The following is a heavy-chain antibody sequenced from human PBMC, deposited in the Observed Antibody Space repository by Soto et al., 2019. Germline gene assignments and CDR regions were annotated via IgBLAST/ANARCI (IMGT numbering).Heavy chain of an antibody. CDR3: AKDTASHPRYVSGSTFDP. CDR1: GFTFSNYG. D-gene: IGHD3-16*01. J-gene: IGHJ4*01. Sequence: QVQLVESGGGVVQPGRSLRLSCAASGFTFSNYGMHWVRQAPGKGLEWVAVISYAGSNKYYVDSVKGRFTISRDNAKNTLFLQMHILRAEDTAVYSRAKDTASHPRYVSGSTFDPWGQGTLVTVSS. CDR2: ISYAGSNK. V-gene: IGHV3-30*18.